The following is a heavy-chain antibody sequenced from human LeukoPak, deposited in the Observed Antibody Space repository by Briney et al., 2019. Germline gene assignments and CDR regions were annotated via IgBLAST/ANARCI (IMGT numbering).Heavy chain of an antibody. D-gene: IGHD2-8*01. CDR1: GFTFNSYT. Sequence: PGGSLRLSCGVSGFTFNSYTMNWVRQAPGKGLEWVSIINYNGGYTYYADSVKGRFTISRDNSKNTVYLQMNSLRPEDTATYYCAKDGHCPDSECGTQIAVAGYVDYWGQGALVTVSS. J-gene: IGHJ4*02. CDR2: INYNGGYT. V-gene: IGHV3-23*01. CDR3: AKDGHCPDSECGTQIAVAGYVDY.